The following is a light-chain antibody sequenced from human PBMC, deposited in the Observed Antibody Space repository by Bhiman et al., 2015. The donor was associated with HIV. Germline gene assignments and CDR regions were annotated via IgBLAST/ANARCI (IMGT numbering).Light chain of an antibody. CDR3: QSYDSSLIVLYV. CDR2: DVS. CDR1: SSDVGGYNY. J-gene: IGLJ1*01. V-gene: IGLV2-11*01. Sequence: QSALTQPRSVSGSPGQSVTISCTGTSSDVGGYNYVSWYQQHPGKAPKLMIYDVSKRPSGVPDRFSGSKSGNTASLTISGLRAEDEADYYCQSYDSSLIVLYVFGTGTKVSVL.